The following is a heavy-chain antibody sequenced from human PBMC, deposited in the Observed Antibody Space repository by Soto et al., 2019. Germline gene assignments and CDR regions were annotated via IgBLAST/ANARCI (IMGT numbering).Heavy chain of an antibody. CDR1: GCSFMSYG. Sequence: GVSLKVSCMGFGCSFMSYGSGWVGQMPGKGLVWMRNIYPGDANNRYSPSFQGQVTISADKSISTAYLQWSSLKASDTAMYYCAKLGYDSSGYYAEYFQHWGQGTLVTV. J-gene: IGHJ1*01. V-gene: IGHV5-51*01. CDR3: AKLGYDSSGYYAEYFQH. CDR2: IYPGDANN. D-gene: IGHD3-22*01.